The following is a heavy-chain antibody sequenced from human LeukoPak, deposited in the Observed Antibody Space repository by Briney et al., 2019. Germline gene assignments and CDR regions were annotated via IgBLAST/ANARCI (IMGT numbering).Heavy chain of an antibody. D-gene: IGHD3-10*01. CDR1: GFTFSSSW. J-gene: IGHJ4*02. CDR2: IHTNCGST. CDR3: ASTYYGSGSWVAYYFDY. V-gene: IGHV3-74*01. Sequence: GGSLRLSCAASGFTFSSSWMHWVRQAPGKGLVWVSRIHTNCGSTNYAESVKGRFTISRDNAKNTLFLQMNSLRAEDTAVYYCASTYYGSGSWVAYYFDYWGQGTLVPVSS.